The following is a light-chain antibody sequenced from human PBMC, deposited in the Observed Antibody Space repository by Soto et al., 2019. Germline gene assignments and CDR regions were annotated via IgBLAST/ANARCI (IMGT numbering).Light chain of an antibody. CDR1: SSNIGGYF. Sequence: QSVLTQPPSVSAAPGQKVTISCSGSSSNIGGYFVSWYQQFPGTAPKLLIYDSIQRPSGIPDRFSGSKSGTSATLAITGLQTGDEADYYCGTWDISMSIVVFGGGTKVTV. CDR3: GTWDISMSIVV. J-gene: IGLJ2*01. CDR2: DSI. V-gene: IGLV1-51*01.